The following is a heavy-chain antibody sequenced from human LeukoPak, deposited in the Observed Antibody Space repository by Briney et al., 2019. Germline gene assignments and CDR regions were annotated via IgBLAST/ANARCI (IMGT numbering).Heavy chain of an antibody. J-gene: IGHJ6*02. D-gene: IGHD5-12*01. CDR3: ARERGYSGYVYYYYGMDV. V-gene: IGHV4-4*07. CDR2: IYTSGST. CDR1: GGSISSYY. Sequence: SETLSLTCTVSGGSISSYYWSWIRQPAGKGLEWIGRIYTSGSTNYNPSLKSRVTMSVDTSKNQFSLKLSSVTAADTAVYYCARERGYSGYVYYYYGMDVWGQGTTVTVSS.